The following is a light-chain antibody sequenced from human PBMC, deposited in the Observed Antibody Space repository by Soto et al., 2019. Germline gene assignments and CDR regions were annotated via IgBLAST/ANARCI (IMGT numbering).Light chain of an antibody. J-gene: IGKJ5*01. V-gene: IGKV1-39*01. CDR3: QQTYNGAN. Sequence: IHMTQSPSSLSASLGDRVPITGRASQSINNYLNWYKQRPGKAPDLLIYAASTLQGGVPSRLSGSASGTDFTLTISSMKPEDFATYYCQQTYNGANFGHGTRLEI. CDR1: QSINNY. CDR2: AAS.